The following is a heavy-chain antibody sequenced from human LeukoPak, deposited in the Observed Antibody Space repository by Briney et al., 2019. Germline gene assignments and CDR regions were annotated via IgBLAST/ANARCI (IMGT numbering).Heavy chain of an antibody. V-gene: IGHV4-34*01. Sequence: SETLSLTCAVSGGSFSRSFWSWIRQPPGKGLEWIGEINHSGSTNYSPSLKSRVTISVDTSKFQFSLKLSSVTAADTAIHYCARGVYGDYFYFDYWGQGTPVTVSS. J-gene: IGHJ4*02. D-gene: IGHD4-17*01. CDR3: ARGVYGDYFYFDY. CDR1: GGSFSRSF. CDR2: INHSGST.